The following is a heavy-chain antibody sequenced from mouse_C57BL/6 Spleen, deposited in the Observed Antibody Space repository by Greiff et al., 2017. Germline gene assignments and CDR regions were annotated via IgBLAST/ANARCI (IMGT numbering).Heavy chain of an antibody. CDR3: ARDYNNYYFDV. D-gene: IGHD2-5*01. V-gene: IGHV1-22*01. CDR2: INPNNGGT. Sequence: EVQLQQPGPERVKPGASGKLSCKASGYTFTDYNMHWVKQSHGKSLEWIGYINPNNGGTSYNQKFKGKATVTVNKSSSTAYMELRILTSEDSAVYYCARDYNNYYFDVWGTVTTVTVSS. CDR1: GYTFTDYN. J-gene: IGHJ1*03.